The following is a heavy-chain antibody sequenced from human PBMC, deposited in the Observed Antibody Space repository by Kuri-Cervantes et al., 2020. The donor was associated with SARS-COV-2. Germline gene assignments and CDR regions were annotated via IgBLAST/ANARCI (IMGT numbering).Heavy chain of an antibody. D-gene: IGHD2-21*01. Sequence: SETLSLTCTVSGGSISSGSYYWSWIRQPAGKGLEWIGRIYTSGSTNYNPSLKSRVTISVDTSKNQFSLKLSSVTAADAAVHYCARAVTGVEHTVVLIATYYYHYYMDVWGKGTTVTVSS. CDR1: GGSISSGSYY. V-gene: IGHV4-61*02. J-gene: IGHJ6*03. CDR3: ARAVTGVEHTVVLIATYYYHYYMDV. CDR2: IYTSGST.